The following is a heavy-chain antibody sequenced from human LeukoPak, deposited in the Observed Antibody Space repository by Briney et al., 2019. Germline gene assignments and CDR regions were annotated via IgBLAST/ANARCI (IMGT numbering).Heavy chain of an antibody. CDR3: AKASSSGYYLDY. CDR2: ISSSGSTI. D-gene: IGHD3-22*01. CDR1: GFTFSSYE. J-gene: IGHJ4*02. V-gene: IGHV3-48*03. Sequence: PGGSLRLSCAASGFTFSSYEMNWVRQAPGKGLEWVSYISSSGSTIYYADSVKGRFTISRDNAKNSLYLQMNSLRAEDTAVYYCAKASSSGYYLDYWGQGTLVTVSS.